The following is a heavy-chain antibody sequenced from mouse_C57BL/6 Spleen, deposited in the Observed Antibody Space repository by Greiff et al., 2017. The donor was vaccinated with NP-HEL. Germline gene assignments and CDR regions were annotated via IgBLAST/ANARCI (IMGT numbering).Heavy chain of an antibody. CDR3: ATRAMDY. V-gene: IGHV1-72*01. CDR2: IDPNSGGT. Sequence: QVQLQQPGAELVKPGASVKLSCKASGYTFTSYWMHWVKQRPGRGLEWIGRIDPNSGGTKYNEKFKSKATLTVDKPSSTAYLQISSLTSEDSAVYYCATRAMDYWGQGTSVTVSS. CDR1: GYTFTSYW. J-gene: IGHJ4*01.